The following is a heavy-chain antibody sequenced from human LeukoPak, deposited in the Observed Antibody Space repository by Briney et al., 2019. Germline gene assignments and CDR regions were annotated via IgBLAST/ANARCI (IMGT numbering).Heavy chain of an antibody. J-gene: IGHJ4*02. CDR3: VHDWIRELLGD. V-gene: IGHV3-15*01. CDR1: GVTFKDAW. Sequence: GGSLRLSCRASGVTFKDAWMSWVRQAPGKGLEWVGRIKSTIDGGTQDYAAPVKGRFTISRDDSQNTLFLQMNSLKPEDTAMYYCVHDWIRELLGDWGQGTLVTVSS. CDR2: IKSTIDGGTQ. D-gene: IGHD1-26*01.